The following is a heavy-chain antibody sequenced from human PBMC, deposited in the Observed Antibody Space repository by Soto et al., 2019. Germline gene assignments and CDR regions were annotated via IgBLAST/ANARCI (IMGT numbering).Heavy chain of an antibody. D-gene: IGHD3-22*01. J-gene: IGHJ4*02. CDR1: GFTFSDYY. Sequence: PGGSLRLSCSASGFTFSDYYMSWIRQAPGKGLEWVSYISSSGSTIYYADSVKGRFTISRDNAKNSLYLQMNSLRAEDTAVYYCASLLPEYDSSGYYDYWGQGTLVTVSS. CDR2: ISSSGSTI. V-gene: IGHV3-11*01. CDR3: ASLLPEYDSSGYYDY.